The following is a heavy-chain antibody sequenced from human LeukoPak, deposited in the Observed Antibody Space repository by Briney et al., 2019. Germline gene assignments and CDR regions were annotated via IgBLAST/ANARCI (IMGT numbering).Heavy chain of an antibody. CDR2: ISDSGGRT. D-gene: IGHD2-15*01. Sequence: GGSLRLSCAVSGITLSNYGMSWVRQAPGKGLEWVAGISDSGGRTNYADSVKGRFTISRDNSKNTLYLQMNSLRAEDTAVYYCAKDLLQVVAATLDYWGQGTLVTVSS. J-gene: IGHJ4*02. V-gene: IGHV3-23*01. CDR1: GITLSNYG. CDR3: AKDLLQVVAATLDY.